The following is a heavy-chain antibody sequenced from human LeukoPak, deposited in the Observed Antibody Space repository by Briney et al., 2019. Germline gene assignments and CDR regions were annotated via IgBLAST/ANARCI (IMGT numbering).Heavy chain of an antibody. CDR1: GLTVSSSY. V-gene: IGHV3-53*01. Sequence: GGSLRLSCAASGLTVSSSYMSWVGQAPGKGLEWVSIIYNDGSTYYADSMKGRFTISRDNSKNTLYLQVNSLRAEDTAMYYCARNILFAFDIWGQGTMVTVSS. CDR2: IYNDGST. J-gene: IGHJ3*02. CDR3: ARNILFAFDI.